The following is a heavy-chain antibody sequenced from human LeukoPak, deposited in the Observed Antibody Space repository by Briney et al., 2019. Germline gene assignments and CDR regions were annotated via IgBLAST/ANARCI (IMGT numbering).Heavy chain of an antibody. CDR2: IYYSGST. J-gene: IGHJ4*02. Sequence: SETLSLTCTVSGGSISSSSYYWGWIRQPPGKGLEWIGSIYYSGSTYYNPSLKSRVTISVDTSKNQFSLKLSSVTAADTAVYYCARVGEYCTGISCLDYWSQGTLVTVSS. D-gene: IGHD2-2*01. CDR3: ARVGEYCTGISCLDY. CDR1: GGSISSSSYY. V-gene: IGHV4-39*07.